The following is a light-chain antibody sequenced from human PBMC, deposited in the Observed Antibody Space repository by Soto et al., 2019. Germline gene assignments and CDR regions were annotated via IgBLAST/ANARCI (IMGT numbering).Light chain of an antibody. J-gene: IGKJ1*01. V-gene: IGKV1-5*01. CDR2: DAS. CDR1: QSISSW. Sequence: DLQITQYPSTLAASVGDRVNITCRASQSISSWLAWYQQKPGKAPKLLIYDASSLESGAPSRFSGSGSGTEFTLTISSLQPDDFATYYCQQYNSYSWTFGQGTKVDIK. CDR3: QQYNSYSWT.